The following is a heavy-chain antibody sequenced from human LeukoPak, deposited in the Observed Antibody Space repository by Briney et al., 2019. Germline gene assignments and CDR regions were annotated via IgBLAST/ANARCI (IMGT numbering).Heavy chain of an antibody. CDR2: IIPIFGTA. CDR1: GYTFTSYD. V-gene: IGHV1-69*05. J-gene: IGHJ4*02. D-gene: IGHD6-19*01. Sequence: GASVKVSCKASGYTFTSYDINWVRQATGQGLEWMGRIIPIFGTANYAQKLQGRVTITTDESTSTAYMELSSLRSEDTAVYYCARDPSGWVALDYWGQGTLVTVSS. CDR3: ARDPSGWVALDY.